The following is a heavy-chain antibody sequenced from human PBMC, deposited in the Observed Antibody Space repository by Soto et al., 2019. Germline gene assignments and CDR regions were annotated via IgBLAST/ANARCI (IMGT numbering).Heavy chain of an antibody. CDR3: ARKGYFDWLYFDY. CDR1: GGSISSTYW. J-gene: IGHJ4*02. Sequence: SETLSLTCAVSGGSISSTYWWSWVRQPPGKGLEWIGEIYHTGSTNYNPSLKSRVTISVDKSKNQFSLKLSSVTAADTAFYYCARKGYFDWLYFDYWGLGTLVTVSS. V-gene: IGHV4-4*02. D-gene: IGHD3-9*01. CDR2: IYHTGST.